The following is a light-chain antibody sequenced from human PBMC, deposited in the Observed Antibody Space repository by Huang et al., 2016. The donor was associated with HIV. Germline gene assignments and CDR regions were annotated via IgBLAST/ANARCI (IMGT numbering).Light chain of an antibody. CDR2: SVS. V-gene: IGKV3-15*01. J-gene: IGKJ1*01. CDR1: QSVSSN. Sequence: DILLTQSTATLSVSLGERATLSCRATQSVSSNLAWYQQKIGQAPRLLLYSVSAGAKGVSSMFSGSGSGTEFTLTISSLKSEDSAVYYCQQYDNRPPWTFGQGTKVEI. CDR3: QQYDNRPPWT.